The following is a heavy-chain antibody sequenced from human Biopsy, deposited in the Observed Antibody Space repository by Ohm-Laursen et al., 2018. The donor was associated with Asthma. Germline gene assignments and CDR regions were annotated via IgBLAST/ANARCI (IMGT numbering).Heavy chain of an antibody. J-gene: IGHJ6*02. CDR3: VRGSSSWHHGPFHYYYGLDV. D-gene: IGHD6-13*01. V-gene: IGHV4-39*01. CDR2: IYYSGTT. CDR1: SGSGGYMRSGNYY. Sequence: SDTLSLTCNLSSGSGGYMRSGNYYWGWIRQPPGKGLEWIGSIYYSGTTYYNPSLESRVTVSADTSKNQFSLKLTSVTAADTAVYYCVRGSSSWHHGPFHYYYGLDVWGQGTTATVPS.